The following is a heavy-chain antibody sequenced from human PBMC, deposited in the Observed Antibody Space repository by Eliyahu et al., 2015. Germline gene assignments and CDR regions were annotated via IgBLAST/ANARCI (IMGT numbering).Heavy chain of an antibody. J-gene: IGHJ6*03. D-gene: IGHD3-22*01. CDR2: IYTSGST. Sequence: QVRLQESGPGLVKPSQTLSLTCTVSGGSISSGSXXWSWIRQPAGKGLEWVGGIYTSGSTNYNPSLKSRVTISVDTSKNQFSLKLSSVTAADTAVYYCARTNYYDSSGYPGYYYYMDVWGKGTTVTVSS. V-gene: IGHV4-61*02. CDR3: ARTNYYDSSGYPGYYYYMDV. CDR1: GGSISSGSXX.